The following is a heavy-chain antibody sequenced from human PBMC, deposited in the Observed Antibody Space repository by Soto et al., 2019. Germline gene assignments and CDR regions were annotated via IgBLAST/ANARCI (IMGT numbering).Heavy chain of an antibody. V-gene: IGHV4-31*03. D-gene: IGHD2-8*02. CDR2: IYSSGNS. Sequence: QVQLQESGPGLVKPSQTLSLTCSVSGASISRDDYYWSGIRQHPGKGLEWIAYIYSSGNSYYNPSLITRVAISLDTSTNQFSLRLSSVTAADTGVYYCASALTGGYVGFDYCGQGTPATVSS. CDR3: ASALTGGYVGFDY. CDR1: GASISRDDYY. J-gene: IGHJ4*02.